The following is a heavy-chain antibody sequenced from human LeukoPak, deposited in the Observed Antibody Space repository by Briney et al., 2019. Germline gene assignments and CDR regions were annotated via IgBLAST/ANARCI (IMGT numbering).Heavy chain of an antibody. J-gene: IGHJ5*02. D-gene: IGHD6-19*01. CDR3: ARLAVAGPNWFDP. CDR1: GGTISSYY. V-gene: IGHV4-59*01. CDR2: IYYSGST. Sequence: SETLSLTCTVSGGTISSYYWSWIRQPPGKGLEWIGYIYYSGSTNYNPSLKSRVTISVDTSKNQFSLKLSSVTAADTAVYYCARLAVAGPNWFDPWGQGTLVTVSS.